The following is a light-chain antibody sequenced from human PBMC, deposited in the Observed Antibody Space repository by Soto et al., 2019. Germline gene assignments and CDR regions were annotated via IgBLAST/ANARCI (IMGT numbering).Light chain of an antibody. J-gene: IGLJ1*01. V-gene: IGLV2-11*01. CDR2: DVT. CDR3: CSYAGSYYV. Sequence: QSVLTQPRSMSGSPGQSVTISCTGSSIDIGGYNYVSWYQQHPDKAPKVMIYDVTKRPSGVPDRFSGSKSGTTASLTISGLQAEDEADYYCCSYAGSYYVFGTGTKVTVL. CDR1: SIDIGGYNY.